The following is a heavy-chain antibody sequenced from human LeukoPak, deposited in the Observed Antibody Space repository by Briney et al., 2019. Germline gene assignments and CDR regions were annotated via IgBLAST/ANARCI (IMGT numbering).Heavy chain of an antibody. CDR3: TRERSVAVSYRDNY. J-gene: IGHJ4*02. CDR1: GFTFGDYA. Sequence: GGSLRLSCRASGFTFGDYAMRWVRQAPGKGLELVGFIRNKASGGTTEYGTSVKGRFTISRDDSKSIAFLQMNSLKTEDTAMYYCTRERSVAVSYRDNYWGQGTLVTVSS. CDR2: IRNKASGGTT. V-gene: IGHV3-49*04. D-gene: IGHD6-19*01.